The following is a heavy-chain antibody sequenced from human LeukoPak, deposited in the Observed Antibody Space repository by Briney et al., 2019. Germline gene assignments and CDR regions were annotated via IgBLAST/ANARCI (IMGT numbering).Heavy chain of an antibody. CDR3: ARDLAWAFDM. CDR1: GFSFSSYS. V-gene: IGHV3-48*02. CDR2: INITSSTI. Sequence: GGSLRLSCAASGFSFSSYSMNWVRQAPGKGLEWVSYINITSSTIYQADSVKGRFTISRDDAKNSLYLQMNSLRDEDTAVYYCARDLAWAFDMWGQGTMVTVSP. D-gene: IGHD3-3*02. J-gene: IGHJ3*02.